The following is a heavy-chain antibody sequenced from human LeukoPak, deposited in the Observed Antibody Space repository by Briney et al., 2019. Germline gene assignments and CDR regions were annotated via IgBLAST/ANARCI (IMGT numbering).Heavy chain of an antibody. Sequence: SSETLSLTCTVSGFSISSGGYYWGWHRQHPGKGLDWIVYIYFSGSTYYTPSLKSRVTISVDTSKNQFSLKLSSVTAADTAVYYCARLGAVQLWSYYYYYMDVWGKGTTVTVSS. CDR1: GFSISSGGYY. J-gene: IGHJ6*03. CDR2: IYFSGST. CDR3: ARLGAVQLWSYYYYYMDV. D-gene: IGHD5-18*01. V-gene: IGHV4-31*03.